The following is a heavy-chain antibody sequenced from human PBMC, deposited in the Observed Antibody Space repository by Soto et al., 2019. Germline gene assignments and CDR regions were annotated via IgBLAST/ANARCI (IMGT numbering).Heavy chain of an antibody. Sequence: GGSLRLSCAASGFTFSSYAMSWVRRAPGKGLEWVSGISGSGRITKYADSVKGRFIISRDNFKNTLFLQMNSLRAEDTAVYYCAKDVHYNIVTGIEYFHHWAQGTLVTVSS. V-gene: IGHV3-23*01. CDR3: AKDVHYNIVTGIEYFHH. CDR2: ISGSGRIT. CDR1: GFTFSSYA. J-gene: IGHJ1*01. D-gene: IGHD3-9*01.